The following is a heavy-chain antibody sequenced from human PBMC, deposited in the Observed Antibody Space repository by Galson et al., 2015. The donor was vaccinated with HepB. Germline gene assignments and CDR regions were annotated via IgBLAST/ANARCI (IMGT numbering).Heavy chain of an antibody. J-gene: IGHJ4*02. Sequence: SLRLSCAASGFRFSDYYMAWIRQAPGKGLEWISYISTSSDYTNYADSVKGRFTIPRDNAQNSLFLQMNTLRVEDTAVYYCARDLRPHCGTRCYLTFDYWGQGILVTVSS. D-gene: IGHD2-21*01. CDR3: ARDLRPHCGTRCYLTFDY. CDR1: GFRFSDYY. V-gene: IGHV3-11*06. CDR2: ISTSSDYT.